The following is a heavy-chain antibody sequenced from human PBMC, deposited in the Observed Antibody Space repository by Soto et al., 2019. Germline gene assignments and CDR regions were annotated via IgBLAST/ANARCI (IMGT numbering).Heavy chain of an antibody. J-gene: IGHJ5*02. CDR1: GFTFSSYA. CDR2: ISGSGGST. V-gene: IGHV3-23*01. D-gene: IGHD3-22*01. Sequence: LRLSCAASGFTFSSYAMSWVRQAPGKGLEWVSAISGSGGSTYYADSVKGRFTISRDNSKNTLYLQMNSLRAEDTAVYYCAKDPPMYYYDSSGWNWFDPWGQGTLVTVSS. CDR3: AKDPPMYYYDSSGWNWFDP.